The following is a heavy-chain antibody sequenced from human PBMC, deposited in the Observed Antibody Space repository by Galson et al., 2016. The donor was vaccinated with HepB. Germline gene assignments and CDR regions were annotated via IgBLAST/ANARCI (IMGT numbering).Heavy chain of an antibody. Sequence: SETLSLTCSVSGDSLTSENYYWDWIRQPPGKGREWNGTIYYRGNTCYNPSLRSRVAMSMDTSKNQFSLNLSSVTAADTTVFFCARRGRAYEYFASWGQGTLVTVSS. CDR3: ARRGRAYEYFAS. CDR2: IYYRGNT. V-gene: IGHV4-39*01. J-gene: IGHJ4*02. D-gene: IGHD5-12*01. CDR1: GDSLTSENYY.